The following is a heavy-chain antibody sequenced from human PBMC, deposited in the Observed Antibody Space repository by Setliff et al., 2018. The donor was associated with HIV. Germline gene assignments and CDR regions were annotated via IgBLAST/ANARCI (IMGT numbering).Heavy chain of an antibody. CDR2: INSNGSYM. Sequence: PGGSLRLSCTASGFSFASYSMNWVRQAPGKGLESVSFINSNGSYMFYADSVKGRFAISRDNAKNSLYLQMNSLGADDTAVYYCASPPHLQGWGQGTLVTVSS. CDR3: ASPPHLQG. CDR1: GFSFASYS. V-gene: IGHV3-21*01. J-gene: IGHJ4*02.